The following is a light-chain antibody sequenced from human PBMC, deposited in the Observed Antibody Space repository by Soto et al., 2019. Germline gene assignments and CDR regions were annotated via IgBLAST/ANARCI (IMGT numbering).Light chain of an antibody. CDR3: QHFGRSVWT. J-gene: IGKJ1*01. V-gene: IGKV3-20*01. CDR2: GAS. Sequence: EIVLTQSPGTLSLSPGDSVTLSCRASQTVTDNYLAWYQQKPGQAPRLLIVGASNRATDIPDRFSGSGSGTDFTLTISRLEPEDFAVYFCQHFGRSVWTFGQGTKVEVK. CDR1: QTVTDNY.